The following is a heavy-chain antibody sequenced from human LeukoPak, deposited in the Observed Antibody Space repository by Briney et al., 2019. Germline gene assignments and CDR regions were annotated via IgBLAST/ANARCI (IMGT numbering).Heavy chain of an antibody. CDR1: GYTFTGYY. CDR2: INPNSGGT. Sequence: ASVKVSCKASGYTFTGYYMHWVRQAPGQGLEWMGWINPNSGGTNYAQKFQGRVTMTRDTSISTAYMELSRLRSDDTAVYYCARGYPLSTTTAGTYFQHWGQGTLVTVSS. D-gene: IGHD6-13*01. CDR3: ARGYPLSTTTAGTYFQH. J-gene: IGHJ1*01. V-gene: IGHV1-2*02.